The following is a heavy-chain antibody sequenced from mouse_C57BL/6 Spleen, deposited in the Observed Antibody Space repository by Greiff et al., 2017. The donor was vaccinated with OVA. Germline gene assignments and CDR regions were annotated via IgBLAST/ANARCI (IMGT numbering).Heavy chain of an antibody. D-gene: IGHD1-1*01. Sequence: VQGVESGPELVKPGASVKISCKASGYAFSSSWMNWVKQRPGKGLEWIGRIYPGDGDTNYNGKFKGKATLTADKSSSTAYMQLSSLTSEDSAVYFCASHYYGSSYGAMDYWGQGTSVTVSS. CDR2: IYPGDGDT. CDR3: ASHYYGSSYGAMDY. V-gene: IGHV1-82*01. CDR1: GYAFSSSW. J-gene: IGHJ4*01.